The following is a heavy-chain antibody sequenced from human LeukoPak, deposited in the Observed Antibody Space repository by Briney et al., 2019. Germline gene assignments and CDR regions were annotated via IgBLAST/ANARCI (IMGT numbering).Heavy chain of an antibody. V-gene: IGHV4-61*03. CDR3: ASQESSYGPTFDY. J-gene: IGHJ4*02. Sequence: SETLSLTCTVSSGSVSSNSYYWSWIRQTPGKGLEWIGYIYYSGSTSYNPSFKGRVTISVDTSTDHFSLKLRSVTAADTAMYYCASQESSYGPTFDYWGQGILVTVSS. CDR2: IYYSGST. CDR1: SGSVSSNSYY. D-gene: IGHD2-2*01.